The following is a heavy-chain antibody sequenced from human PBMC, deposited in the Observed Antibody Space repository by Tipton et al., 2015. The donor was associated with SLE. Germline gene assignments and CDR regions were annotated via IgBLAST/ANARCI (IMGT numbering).Heavy chain of an antibody. D-gene: IGHD6-13*01. CDR2: IIRSGST. V-gene: IGHV4-34*12. CDR1: GGSFSGYC. CDR3: ATTYSSSWFSARGSEYFQH. J-gene: IGHJ1*01. Sequence: TLPLTCAVYGGSFSGYCWSWIRQPPGKGLEWIGEIIRSGSTNYNPSLKSRVTISVDTSKNQFSLKLSSVTAADTAVYYCATTYSSSWFSARGSEYFQHWGQGTLVTVSS.